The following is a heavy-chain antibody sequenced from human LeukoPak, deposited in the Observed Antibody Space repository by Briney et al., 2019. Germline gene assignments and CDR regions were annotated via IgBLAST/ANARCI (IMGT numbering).Heavy chain of an antibody. CDR3: ASYLTSIPSGMDV. J-gene: IGHJ6*02. D-gene: IGHD1-26*01. CDR1: GFTFSRYA. V-gene: IGHV3-64D*09. Sequence: GGSLRLSCSVSGFTFSRYAMHWVRQTPGKGLEHVSGISSNGGSTYYADSVKGRFTISRDNSKNTLYLQMSSLRAEDTAVYYCASYLTSIPSGMDVWGQGTTVTVSS. CDR2: ISSNGGST.